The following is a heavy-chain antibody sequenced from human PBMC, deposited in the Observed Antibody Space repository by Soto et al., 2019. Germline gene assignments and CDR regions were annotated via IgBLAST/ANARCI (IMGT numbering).Heavy chain of an antibody. V-gene: IGHV4-59*01. CDR2: IYYSGST. J-gene: IGHJ4*02. Sequence: SVTLSLSGSVSGGSIIRYYWSWIRQPPGKGLEWIGYIYYSGSTNYNPSLKSRVTISVDTSKNQFSLKLSSVTAADTAVYYCAREPLWQYFDYWGQGTLVTVSS. D-gene: IGHD5-18*01. CDR3: AREPLWQYFDY. CDR1: GGSIIRYY.